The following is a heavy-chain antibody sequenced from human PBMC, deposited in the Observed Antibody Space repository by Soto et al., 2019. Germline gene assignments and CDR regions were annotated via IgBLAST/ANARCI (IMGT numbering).Heavy chain of an antibody. V-gene: IGHV1-8*01. D-gene: IGHD3-22*01. CDR3: ASPGGYGAFDI. Sequence: GASLKVSCTGSGXTLTRYDINWGRQATGQGLEWMGWMNPNSGNTGYAQKFQGRVTMTRNTSISTAYMELSSLRSEDTAVYYCASPGGYGAFDIWGQGTMVTVSS. J-gene: IGHJ3*02. CDR2: MNPNSGNT. CDR1: GXTLTRYD.